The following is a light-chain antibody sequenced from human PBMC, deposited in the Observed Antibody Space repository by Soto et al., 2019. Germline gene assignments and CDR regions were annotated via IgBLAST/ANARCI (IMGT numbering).Light chain of an antibody. Sequence: EIVLTQSPGTLSLSPGERATLSCRVSQSVNNNYLAWYQQKPGQAPRLLIYGASRRATGIPDRFSGSGSGTDFTLTISRLEPEDFAVYSCQQYGSSPLTFGGGTKVEIK. CDR1: QSVNNNY. V-gene: IGKV3-20*01. CDR2: GAS. CDR3: QQYGSSPLT. J-gene: IGKJ4*01.